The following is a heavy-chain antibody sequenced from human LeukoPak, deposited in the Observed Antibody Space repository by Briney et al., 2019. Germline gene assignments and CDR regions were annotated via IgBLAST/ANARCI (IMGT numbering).Heavy chain of an antibody. V-gene: IGHV4-31*03. CDR2: IFYSGST. J-gene: IGHJ4*02. Sequence: SSETLSLTCTVSGGSISSGGYYWSWIRQHPGQGLEWIVYIFYSGSTCDRPCLKSGVTISVDTSKIQFSLKLSSVTAADTAVYYCARVRRDGYKLDYWGRGTLVTVST. D-gene: IGHD5-24*01. CDR3: ARVRRDGYKLDY. CDR1: GGSISSGGYY.